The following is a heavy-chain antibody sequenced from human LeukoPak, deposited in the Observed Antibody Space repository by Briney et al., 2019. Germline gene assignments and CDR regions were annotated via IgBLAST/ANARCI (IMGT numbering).Heavy chain of an antibody. CDR3: AREEPYMAPNAFDM. CDR2: ISWDGRNK. D-gene: IGHD1-14*01. J-gene: IGHJ3*02. Sequence: GGSLRLSCVASGFTFSNYGIHWVRQAPGKGLEWVASISWDGRNKRYAESVTGRFTISRDNAKNSLYLQVNSLRAEDTAVYYCAREEPYMAPNAFDMRGQGTMVTVSS. CDR1: GFTFSNYG. V-gene: IGHV3-30*03.